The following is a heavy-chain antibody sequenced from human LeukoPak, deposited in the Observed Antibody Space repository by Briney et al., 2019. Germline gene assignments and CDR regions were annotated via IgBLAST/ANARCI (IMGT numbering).Heavy chain of an antibody. J-gene: IGHJ4*02. Sequence: SVKVSCKASGGTFSSYTISWVRQAPGQGLEWMGRIIPILGIANYAQKFQGRVTITADKSTSTAYRELSSLRSEDTAVYYCARGQSGWKEFDYWGQGTLVTVSS. V-gene: IGHV1-69*02. D-gene: IGHD1-1*01. CDR1: GGTFSSYT. CDR3: ARGQSGWKEFDY. CDR2: IIPILGIA.